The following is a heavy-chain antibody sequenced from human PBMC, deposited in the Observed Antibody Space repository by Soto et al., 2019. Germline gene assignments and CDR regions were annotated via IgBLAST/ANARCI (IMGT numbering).Heavy chain of an antibody. Sequence: PSETLSLTCTVSGGSISSSSYYWGWIRQPPGKGLEWIGSIYYSGSTYYNPSLKSRVTISVDTSKNQFSLKLSSVTAADTAVYYCARGDVLRYFDWLFRGNWFDPWGQGTLVTVSS. CDR3: ARGDVLRYFDWLFRGNWFDP. V-gene: IGHV4-39*07. J-gene: IGHJ5*02. CDR1: GGSISSSSYY. D-gene: IGHD3-9*01. CDR2: IYYSGST.